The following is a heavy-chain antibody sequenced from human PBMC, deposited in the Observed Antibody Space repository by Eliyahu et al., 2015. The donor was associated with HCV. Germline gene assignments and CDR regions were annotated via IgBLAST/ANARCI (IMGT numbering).Heavy chain of an antibody. D-gene: IGHD3-10*01. CDR2: IKRDGTEE. CDR3: AQGFGRYRELDS. J-gene: IGHJ5*02. CDR1: DLTFSEYW. V-gene: IGHV3-7*01. Sequence: EVHLVESGGGLVQPGGSLRLSCXDADLTFSEYWMSWVRQAPGKGLEWVXNIKRDGTEENYVDSAKGRFTISRDNAKRSVYLQMTSLRVEDTAVYYCAQGFGRYRELDSWGQGTLVIVSS.